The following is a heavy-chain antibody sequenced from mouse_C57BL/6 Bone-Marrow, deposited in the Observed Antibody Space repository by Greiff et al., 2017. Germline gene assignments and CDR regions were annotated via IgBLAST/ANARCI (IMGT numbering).Heavy chain of an antibody. J-gene: IGHJ4*01. CDR1: GYTFTSYW. CDR2: IYPGSGST. Sequence: VQLQQPGAELVMPGASVKLSCKASGYTFTSYWITWVKQRPGQGLEWIGDIYPGSGSTNYNEKFKSKATLTVDTSSSTAYMQLSSLTSGDSAVYYCADAMDYWGQGTSVTVSS. V-gene: IGHV1-55*01. CDR3: ADAMDY.